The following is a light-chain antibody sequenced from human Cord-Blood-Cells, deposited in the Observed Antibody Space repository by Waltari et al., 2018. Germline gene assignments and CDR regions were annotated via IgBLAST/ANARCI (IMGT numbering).Light chain of an antibody. J-gene: IGLJ3*02. Sequence: NFILSQPPSVSASLGKTVTLHRPPSRGCIACNYVTCYQQRPGSSPTTVIYEDNQRPSGVPDRFSGSIDSSSNSAYLTISGLKTEDEADYYCQSYDSSNQVFGGGTKLTVL. CDR2: EDN. V-gene: IGLV6-57*01. CDR3: QSYDSSNQV. CDR1: RGCIACNY.